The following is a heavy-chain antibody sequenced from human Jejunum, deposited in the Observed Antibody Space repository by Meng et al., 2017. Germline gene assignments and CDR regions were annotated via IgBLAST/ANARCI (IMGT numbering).Heavy chain of an antibody. Sequence: GESLKISCEASGFGFGGQAMTWVRQAPGKGLEWVSGISGSGNFIYYADSVKGRFTVSRGNSENTVFLQMNSLRAEDTAVYFCAKPYYPEFDDFYDGSYYIDHWGEGTLVTVSS. CDR1: GFGFGGQA. V-gene: IGHV3-23*01. CDR3: AKPYYPEFDDFYDGSYYIDH. D-gene: IGHD3-10*01. CDR2: ISGSGNFI. J-gene: IGHJ4*02.